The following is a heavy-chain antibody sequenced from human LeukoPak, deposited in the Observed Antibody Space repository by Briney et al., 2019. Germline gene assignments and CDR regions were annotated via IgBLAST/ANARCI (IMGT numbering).Heavy chain of an antibody. CDR2: ISYDGSNK. CDR1: GFTFSSYA. Sequence: GGSLRLSCAASGFTFSSYAMHWVRQAPGKGLEWVAVISYDGSNKYYADSVKGRFTISRDNSKNTLYLQMNSLRAEDTAVYYCARNDYGDYAHAEYFQHWGQGTLVTVSS. CDR3: ARNDYGDYAHAEYFQH. V-gene: IGHV3-30-3*01. D-gene: IGHD4-17*01. J-gene: IGHJ1*01.